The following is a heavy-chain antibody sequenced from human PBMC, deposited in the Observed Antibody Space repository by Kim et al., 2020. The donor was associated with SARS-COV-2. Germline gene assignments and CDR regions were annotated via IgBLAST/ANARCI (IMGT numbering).Heavy chain of an antibody. D-gene: IGHD3-22*01. Sequence: GGSLRLSCATSGFSFSTYWMHWVRQAPGKGLVWVARINGEGSSTTYADSVKGRFTISRDNAKNTLYLQLNSLRAEDTAVYYCAGGYYYSSDYYFYWGQGTLVTVSS. CDR3: AGGYYYSSDYYFY. CDR2: INGEGSST. V-gene: IGHV3-74*01. CDR1: GFSFSTYW. J-gene: IGHJ4*02.